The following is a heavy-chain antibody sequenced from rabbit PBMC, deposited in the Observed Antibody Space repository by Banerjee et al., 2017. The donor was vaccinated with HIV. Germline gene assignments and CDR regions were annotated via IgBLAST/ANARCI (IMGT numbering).Heavy chain of an antibody. CDR2: IYTGSGNT. CDR3: ARESYVGYADYGYAINL. J-gene: IGHJ4*01. Sequence: QSLEESGGDLVKPGASLTLTCTASGLDFSSYYYMCWVRQAPGKGLELIACIYTGSGNTYYASWAKGRFTISKTSSTTVTLQMTSLTAADTATYFCARESYVGYADYGYAINLWGPGTLVTVS. D-gene: IGHD6-1*01. CDR1: GLDFSSYYY. V-gene: IGHV1S40*01.